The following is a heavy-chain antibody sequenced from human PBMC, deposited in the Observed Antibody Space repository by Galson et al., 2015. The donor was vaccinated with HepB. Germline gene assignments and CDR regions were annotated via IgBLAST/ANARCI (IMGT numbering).Heavy chain of an antibody. CDR1: GYTFTSYY. CDR2: INPSGGST. J-gene: IGHJ4*02. Sequence: KVSCKASGYTFTSYYMHWVRQAPGQGLEWMGIINPSGGSTSYAQKFQGRVTMTRDTSTSTVYMELSSLRSEDTAVYYCARWGEGAIAAAGFFDYWGQGTLVTVSS. CDR3: ARWGEGAIAAAGFFDY. D-gene: IGHD6-13*01. V-gene: IGHV1-46*01.